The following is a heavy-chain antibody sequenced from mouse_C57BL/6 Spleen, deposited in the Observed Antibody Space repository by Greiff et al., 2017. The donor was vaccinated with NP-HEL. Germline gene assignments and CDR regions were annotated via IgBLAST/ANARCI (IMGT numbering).Heavy chain of an antibody. V-gene: IGHV14-4*01. Sequence: VQLKESGAELVRPGASVKLSCTASGFNIKDDYMHWVKQRPEQGLEWIGWIDPENGDTEYASKFQGKATITADTSSNTAYLQLRSLTSEDTAVYYCTTYYGNRNYFDYWGQGTTLTVSS. J-gene: IGHJ2*01. CDR3: TTYYGNRNYFDY. D-gene: IGHD2-1*01. CDR2: IDPENGDT. CDR1: GFNIKDDY.